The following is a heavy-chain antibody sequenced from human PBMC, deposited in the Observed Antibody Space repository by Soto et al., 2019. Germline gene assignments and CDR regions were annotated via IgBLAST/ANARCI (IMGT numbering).Heavy chain of an antibody. CDR2: ISGSGDST. V-gene: IGHV3-23*01. CDR1: GFTFSSYA. D-gene: IGHD1-26*01. Sequence: PGGSLRLSCAASGFTFSSYAMSWVRQAPGKGLEWVSAISGSGDSTYYADSVKGRFTISRDNSKNTLYLQMNSLRAEDTAVYYCAKDLTIVGATSSPYYGMDVWGQGTTVTVSS. CDR3: AKDLTIVGATSSPYYGMDV. J-gene: IGHJ6*02.